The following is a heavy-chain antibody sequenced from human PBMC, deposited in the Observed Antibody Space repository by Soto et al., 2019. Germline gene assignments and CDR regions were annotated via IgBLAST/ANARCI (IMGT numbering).Heavy chain of an antibody. V-gene: IGHV5-10-1*04. D-gene: IGHD6-13*01. CDR2: INHSGST. J-gene: IGHJ6*02. Sequence: RQHPGKGLEWIGEINHSGSTNYSPSFQGQVTISADKSISTAYLQWSSLKASDTAMYYCARTSAAGKYYYGMDVWGHGTTVTVSS. CDR3: ARTSAAGKYYYGMDV.